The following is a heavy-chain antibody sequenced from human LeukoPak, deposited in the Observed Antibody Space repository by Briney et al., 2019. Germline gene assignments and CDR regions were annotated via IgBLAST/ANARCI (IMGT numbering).Heavy chain of an antibody. CDR2: IKPEGNDK. D-gene: IGHD5-24*01. Sequence: PSETVSLTCGVSGGSISSSNWWSWVRQAPGKGLEWVANIKPEGNDKYYVDSVKGRFTISRDNAKTSLYLQMNSLRAEDTAVYYCATGDGYNAPLDYWGQGTLVTVSS. CDR1: GGSISSSNW. CDR3: ATGDGYNAPLDY. J-gene: IGHJ4*02. V-gene: IGHV3-7*03.